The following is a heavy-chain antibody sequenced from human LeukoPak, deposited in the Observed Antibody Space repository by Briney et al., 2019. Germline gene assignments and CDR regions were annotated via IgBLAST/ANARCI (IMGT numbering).Heavy chain of an antibody. J-gene: IGHJ3*01. CDR1: GFTFSVAA. V-gene: IGHV3-23*01. CDR3: AKDIQLST. Sequence: GGSLRLSCAASGFTFSVAAMTWVRQAPGKGLEWVSLIGASGESTYYADSVKGRFTISRDNSKNTLSLQMNSLRVEDTAMCFCAKDIQLSTWGLGTMVTVSS. D-gene: IGHD5-24*01. CDR2: IGASGEST.